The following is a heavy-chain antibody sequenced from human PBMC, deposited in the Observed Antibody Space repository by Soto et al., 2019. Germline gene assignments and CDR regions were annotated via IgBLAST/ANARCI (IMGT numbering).Heavy chain of an antibody. J-gene: IGHJ4*02. D-gene: IGHD6-13*01. CDR1: GFTVNSNY. CDR3: ARADSSSWFLFDY. CDR2: IYSDGST. V-gene: IGHV3-53*01. Sequence: PGGSLRLSCAASGFTVNSNYIIFVRHAPFKWLEWVSVIYSDGSTYYADSVKGRFTISRDNSKNTLYLQMNSLRAEDTAVFYCARADSSSWFLFDYWGQGTLVTVSS.